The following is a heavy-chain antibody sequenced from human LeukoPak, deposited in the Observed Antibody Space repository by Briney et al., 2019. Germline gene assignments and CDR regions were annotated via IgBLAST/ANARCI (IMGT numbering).Heavy chain of an antibody. CDR3: ARDPVEWELLLDY. CDR1: GFSFSSNW. Sequence: GGSLRLSCAAPGFSFSSNWMGWVRQTPGKRPEWVANMNIDGSEEYYADSVKGRFSISRDNARNSVYLQMNSLRVEDTAVYYCARDPVEWELLLDYWGQGTLVTVSS. V-gene: IGHV3-7*01. D-gene: IGHD1-26*01. J-gene: IGHJ4*02. CDR2: MNIDGSEE.